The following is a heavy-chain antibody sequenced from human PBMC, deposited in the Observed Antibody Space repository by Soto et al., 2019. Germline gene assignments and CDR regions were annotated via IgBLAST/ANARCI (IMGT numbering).Heavy chain of an antibody. CDR2: ISGSGGST. Sequence: GGSLRLSCAASGFTFSSYAMSWVRQAPGKGLEWFSAISGSGGSTYYADSVKGRFTISRDNSKNTLYLQMNSLRAEDTAVYSCAKDFGASYSRYGMDVWGQGTTVTVSS. D-gene: IGHD1-26*01. CDR3: AKDFGASYSRYGMDV. V-gene: IGHV3-23*01. J-gene: IGHJ6*02. CDR1: GFTFSSYA.